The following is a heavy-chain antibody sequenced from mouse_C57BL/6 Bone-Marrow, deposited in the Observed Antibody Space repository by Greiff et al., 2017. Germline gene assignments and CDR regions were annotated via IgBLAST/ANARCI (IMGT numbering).Heavy chain of an antibody. D-gene: IGHD1-1*01. J-gene: IGHJ4*01. V-gene: IGHV3-6*01. CDR1: GYSITSGYY. CDR3: ARFITTMGDY. CDR2: ISYDGSN. Sequence: DVQLVESGPGLVKPSQSLSLTCSVTGYSITSGYYWNWIRQFPGNKLEWMGYISYDGSNNYNPSLKNRISITRDTSKNQFFLKLNSVTTEDTATYYCARFITTMGDYWGQGTSVTVSS.